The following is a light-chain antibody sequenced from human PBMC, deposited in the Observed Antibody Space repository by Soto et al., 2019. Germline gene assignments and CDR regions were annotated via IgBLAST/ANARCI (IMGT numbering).Light chain of an antibody. V-gene: IGLV1-51*01. CDR1: TSNTGNNY. CDR3: EAWDTSLSVYV. CDR2: DNN. Sequence: SVLTQPPSVSAAPGQKVTISCSGSTSNTGNNYVSWYQQLPGSAPELLIYDNNQRPSGIPDRFSGSKSGTSATLAITGLQTGDQADYFCEAWDTSLSVYVFGSGTKLTVL. J-gene: IGLJ1*01.